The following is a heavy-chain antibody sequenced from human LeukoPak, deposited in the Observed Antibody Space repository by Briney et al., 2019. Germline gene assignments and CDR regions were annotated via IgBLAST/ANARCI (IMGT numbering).Heavy chain of an antibody. D-gene: IGHD3-10*01. CDR2: IYTSGST. CDR1: GGSISSGSYY. CDR3: AREKLLWFGSMDV. J-gene: IGHJ6*03. V-gene: IGHV4-61*02. Sequence: SQTLSLTCTVSGGSISSGSYYWSWIRQPAGKGLEWIGRIYTSGSTNYNPSLKSRVTISVDTSKNQFSLKLSSVTAADTAVYYCAREKLLWFGSMDVWGKGTTVTISS.